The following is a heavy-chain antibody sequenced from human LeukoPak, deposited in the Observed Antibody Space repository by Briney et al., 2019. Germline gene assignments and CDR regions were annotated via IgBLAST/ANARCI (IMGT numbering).Heavy chain of an antibody. CDR2: INHSGST. CDR1: GGSFSGYY. D-gene: IGHD6-13*01. Sequence: SETLSLTCAVYGGSFSGYYWSWIRQPPGKGLEWIGEINHSGSTNYNPSLKSRVTISVDTSKNQFSLKLSSVTAADTAVYYCARVTWEWYSSSWYFPGNWFDPWGQGTLVTVSS. J-gene: IGHJ5*02. CDR3: ARVTWEWYSSSWYFPGNWFDP. V-gene: IGHV4-34*01.